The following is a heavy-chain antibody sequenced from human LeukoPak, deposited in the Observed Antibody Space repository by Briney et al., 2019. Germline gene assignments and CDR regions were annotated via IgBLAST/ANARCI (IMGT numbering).Heavy chain of an antibody. CDR2: IRYDGSNK. Sequence: GGSLRLSCAASGFTFSSYVMHWVRQAPGKGLEWVAFIRYDGSNKYYADSVKGRFTISRDNSKNTLYLQMNSLRAEDTAVYYCAKGSVLRYFDWLNYWGRGNLVTVSS. CDR1: GFTFSSYV. V-gene: IGHV3-30*02. J-gene: IGHJ4*02. CDR3: AKGSVLRYFDWLNY. D-gene: IGHD3-9*01.